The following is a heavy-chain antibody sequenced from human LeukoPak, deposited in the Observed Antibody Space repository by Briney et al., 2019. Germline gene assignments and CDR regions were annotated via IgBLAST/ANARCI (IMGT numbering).Heavy chain of an antibody. D-gene: IGHD3-3*01. V-gene: IGHV4-61*02. CDR2: IYTSGST. CDR3: ARVPYYDFWSGCCNAFDI. J-gene: IGHJ3*02. CDR1: GGSISSGSYY. Sequence: SQTLSLTCTVSGGSISSGSYYWSWIRQPAGKGLEWIGRIYTSGSTNYNPSLKSRVTISVDTSKNQFSLKLSSVTAADTAVYYCARVPYYDFWSGCCNAFDIWGQGTMVTVSS.